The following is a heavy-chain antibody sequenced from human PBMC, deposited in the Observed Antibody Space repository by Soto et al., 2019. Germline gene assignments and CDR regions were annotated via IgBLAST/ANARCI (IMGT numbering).Heavy chain of an antibody. CDR2: INHSGST. J-gene: IGHJ5*02. Sequence: QVQLQQWGAGLLKPSETLSLTCAVYGGSFSGYYWSWIRQPPGKGLEWIGEINHSGSTNYNPSLKSRVTISVDTSKNQFSLKLSSVTAADTAVYYCARGRSRNGIAARPAGAYSSGANWFDPWGRGTLVTVSS. CDR3: ARGRSRNGIAARPAGAYSSGANWFDP. CDR1: GGSFSGYY. D-gene: IGHD6-6*01. V-gene: IGHV4-34*01.